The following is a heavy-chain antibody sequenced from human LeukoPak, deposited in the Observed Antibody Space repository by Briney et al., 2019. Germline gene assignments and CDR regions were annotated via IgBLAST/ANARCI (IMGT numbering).Heavy chain of an antibody. CDR1: VFTFSSYA. CDR3: ATGAYYYDSSGYHFDY. J-gene: IGHJ4*02. Sequence: PGGSLRLSCAASVFTFSSYAMSWVRQAPGKGLEWVSAISGSGGSTYYADSVKGRLTISRDNSKNTLYLQMNSLRAEDTAVYYCATGAYYYDSSGYHFDYWGQGTLVTVSS. CDR2: ISGSGGST. D-gene: IGHD3-22*01. V-gene: IGHV3-23*01.